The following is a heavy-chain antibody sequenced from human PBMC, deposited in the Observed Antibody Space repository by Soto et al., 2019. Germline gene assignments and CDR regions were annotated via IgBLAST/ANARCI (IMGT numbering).Heavy chain of an antibody. CDR2: IWYDGSNK. Sequence: QVQLVESGGGVVQPGRSLRLSCAASGFTFSSYGMHWVRQAPGKGLEWVAVIWYDGSNKYYADSVKGRFTISRDNSKNTLYLQMNSLRAEDTAVYYCARAVADTAMGYWGQGTLVTVSS. CDR1: GFTFSSYG. J-gene: IGHJ4*02. V-gene: IGHV3-33*01. D-gene: IGHD5-18*01. CDR3: ARAVADTAMGY.